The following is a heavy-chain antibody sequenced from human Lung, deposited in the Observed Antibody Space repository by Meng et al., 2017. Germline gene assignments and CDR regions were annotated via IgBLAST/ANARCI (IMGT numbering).Heavy chain of an antibody. CDR1: GYTFTGYY. CDR3: ASYCGGDCYSSIHY. J-gene: IGHJ4*02. Sequence: QVQLVQSGAEVKKPGAPVKVSCKASGYTFTGYYMYWVRQAPGQGLEWMGRINPNSGGTNYAQKFQGRVTMTRDTSISTAYMELSRLRSDDTAVYYCASYCGGDCYSSIHYWGQGTLVTVSS. V-gene: IGHV1-2*06. D-gene: IGHD2-21*02. CDR2: INPNSGGT.